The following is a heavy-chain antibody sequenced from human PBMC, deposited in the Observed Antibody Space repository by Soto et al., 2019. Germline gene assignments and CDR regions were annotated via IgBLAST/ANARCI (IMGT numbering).Heavy chain of an antibody. CDR1: GFTFDDYA. J-gene: IGHJ1*01. D-gene: IGHD6-13*01. CDR3: AKDRSYSSSWHGYFQH. V-gene: IGHV3-9*01. CDR2: ISWNSGSI. Sequence: EVQLVESGGGLVQPGRSLRLSCAASGFTFDDYAMHWVRQAPGKGLEWVSGISWNSGSIGYADSVKGRFTISRDNAKNSLYLQMNSLRAEDTALYYCAKDRSYSSSWHGYFQHWGQGTLVTVSS.